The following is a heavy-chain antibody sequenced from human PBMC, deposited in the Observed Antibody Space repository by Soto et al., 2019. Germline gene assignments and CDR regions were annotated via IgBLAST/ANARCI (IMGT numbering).Heavy chain of an antibody. Sequence: LRLSCAASGFTFRSYSMNWVRQAPGKGLEWISYISDASRAIYYTDSVKGRFTISRDDAKNALYLQMNGLRDEDTAVYYCARDYFDSSGYFAGFDYWGQGTLVTVSS. CDR2: ISDASRAI. V-gene: IGHV3-48*02. J-gene: IGHJ4*02. CDR3: ARDYFDSSGYFAGFDY. D-gene: IGHD3-22*01. CDR1: GFTFRSYS.